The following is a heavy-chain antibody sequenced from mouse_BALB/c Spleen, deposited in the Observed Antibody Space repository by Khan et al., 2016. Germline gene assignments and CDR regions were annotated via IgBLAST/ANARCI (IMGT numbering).Heavy chain of an antibody. CDR3: AKGRRKAWFAY. CDR1: GYSITSDYA. Sequence: EVKLLESGPGLVKPSQSLSLTCTVTGYSITSDYAWNWIRQFPGNKLEWMGYISYSGYTTYNPSLKSRISITRDTSKNQFFLQLNSVTTEDTATYYCAKGRRKAWFAYWGQGTLVTVSA. V-gene: IGHV3-2*02. J-gene: IGHJ3*01. CDR2: ISYSGYT.